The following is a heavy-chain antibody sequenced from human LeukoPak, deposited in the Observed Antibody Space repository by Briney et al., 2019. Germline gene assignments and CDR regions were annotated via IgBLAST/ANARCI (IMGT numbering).Heavy chain of an antibody. CDR3: AKEATGTTSVTSAFDY. J-gene: IGHJ4*02. D-gene: IGHD1-1*01. V-gene: IGHV3-23*01. CDR2: ISGSGGNT. Sequence: GGSLRLSCAASGFTFSSYAMSWVRQAPGKGLEWVSAISGSGGNTYYADSLKGRFTIFRDNSKNTLFLQMNSLTAEDTAVYYCAKEATGTTSVTSAFDYWDQGILVTVSS. CDR1: GFTFSSYA.